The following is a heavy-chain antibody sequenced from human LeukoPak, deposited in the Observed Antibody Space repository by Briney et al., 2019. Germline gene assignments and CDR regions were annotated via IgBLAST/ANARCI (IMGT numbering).Heavy chain of an antibody. V-gene: IGHV4-38-2*02. CDR1: GYSISSGYY. Sequence: SETLSLTCTVSGYSISSGYYWGWIRQPPGKGLEWIGSIYHSGSTYYNPSLKSRVTISVDTSKNQFSLKLSSVTAADTAVYYCARQLGSYNYYYMDVWGKGTTVTVSS. CDR3: ARQLGSYNYYYMDV. J-gene: IGHJ6*03. CDR2: IYHSGST. D-gene: IGHD7-27*01.